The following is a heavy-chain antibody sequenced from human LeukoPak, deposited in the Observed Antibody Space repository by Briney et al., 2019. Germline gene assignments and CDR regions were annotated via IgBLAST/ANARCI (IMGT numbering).Heavy chain of an antibody. CDR1: GFTFSSYA. D-gene: IGHD6-19*01. J-gene: IGHJ4*02. CDR3: ASLDSSGWFVEGRSYFDY. Sequence: PGGSLRLSCAASGFTFSSYAMSWVRQAPGKGLEWVSAISGSGGSTYYADSVKGRFTISRDNSKNTLYLQMNSLRAEDTAVYYCASLDSSGWFVEGRSYFDYWGQGTLVTVSS. V-gene: IGHV3-23*01. CDR2: ISGSGGST.